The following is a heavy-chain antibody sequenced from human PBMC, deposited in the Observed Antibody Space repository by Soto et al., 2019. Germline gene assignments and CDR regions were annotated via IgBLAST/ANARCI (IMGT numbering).Heavy chain of an antibody. J-gene: IGHJ6*02. Sequence: QVQLVQSGAEVKKPGSSVKVSCKASGGTFSSYAISWVRQSPGQGLEWMGGIIPIFGTANYAQKFQGRVTITADESTSTAYMELSSLRSEDTAVYYCASVFYGEFDYYFYYGMDVWGQGTTVTVSS. D-gene: IGHD4-17*01. V-gene: IGHV1-69*01. CDR2: IIPIFGTA. CDR3: ASVFYGEFDYYFYYGMDV. CDR1: GGTFSSYA.